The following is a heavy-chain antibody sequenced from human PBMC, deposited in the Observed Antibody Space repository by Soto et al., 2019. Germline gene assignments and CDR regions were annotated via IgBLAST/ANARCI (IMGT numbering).Heavy chain of an antibody. CDR1: GGSISSYY. J-gene: IGHJ5*02. Sequence: SETLSLTCTVSGGSISSYYWSWIRQPPGKGLEWIGYIYYSGSTNYNPSLKSRVTISVDTSKNQFSLKLSSVTAADTAVYYCARLGCSSTSCARFDPWGQGTLVTVSS. CDR2: IYYSGST. CDR3: ARLGCSSTSCARFDP. D-gene: IGHD2-2*01. V-gene: IGHV4-59*08.